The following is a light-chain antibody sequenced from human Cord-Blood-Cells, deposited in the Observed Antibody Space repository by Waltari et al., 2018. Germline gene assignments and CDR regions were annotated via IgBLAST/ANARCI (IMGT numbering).Light chain of an antibody. CDR2: AAS. Sequence: DIQMAQSPTSLAAIVGDRVTINCRASQGISSHLNWYQQQPGKAPKLLIYAASILQSGVPSRFSGSGSGTDFTLTISSLQPEDFATYYCQQSYSTPWTFGQGTKVEIK. CDR1: QGISSH. CDR3: QQSYSTPWT. V-gene: IGKV1-39*01. J-gene: IGKJ1*01.